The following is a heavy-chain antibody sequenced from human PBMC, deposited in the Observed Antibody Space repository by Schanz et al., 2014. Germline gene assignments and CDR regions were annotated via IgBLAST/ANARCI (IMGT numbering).Heavy chain of an antibody. CDR2: LTGSGGGT. Sequence: EVKLLESGGHLVQPGGSLRLSCVASGFTFSTYAMSWVPQAPGKGPEWVSSLTGSGGGTYYADSVRGRFAISRDNSKNTLYLQVNSLRAEDTAVYYCAKHVRSLTGNDYWGQGTKVTVSS. CDR3: AKHVRSLTGNDY. CDR1: GFTFSTYA. V-gene: IGHV3-23*01. D-gene: IGHD3-9*01. J-gene: IGHJ4*03.